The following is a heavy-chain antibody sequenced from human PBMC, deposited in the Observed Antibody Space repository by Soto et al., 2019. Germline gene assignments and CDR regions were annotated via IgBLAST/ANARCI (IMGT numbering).Heavy chain of an antibody. D-gene: IGHD5-12*01. Sequence: QVQLVQSGAEVKKPGASVKVSCKASGYSFTAYHIHWVRQAPGQGLEWMGWINPDSGGTNYPQKFLGRVTMTTDTSITTAYMELSRLRSDDTAVYYGARVARDGYSRGGFDPWGQGTLVTVS. J-gene: IGHJ5*02. CDR1: GYSFTAYH. V-gene: IGHV1-2*02. CDR3: ARVARDGYSRGGFDP. CDR2: INPDSGGT.